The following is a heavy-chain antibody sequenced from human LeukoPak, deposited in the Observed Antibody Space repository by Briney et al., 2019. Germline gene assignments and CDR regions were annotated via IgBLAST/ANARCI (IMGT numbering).Heavy chain of an antibody. CDR3: ARAPPPSGGLDY. CDR2: IIPILGIA. CDR1: GGTFSSYA. V-gene: IGHV1-69*04. J-gene: IGHJ4*02. Sequence: SVKVSCKASGGTFSSYAISWVRQAPGQGLEWMGRIIPILGIANYAQKFQGRVTITADKSTSTAYMELSSLRSEDTAVYYCARAPPPSGGLDYWGQGTLVTVSS. D-gene: IGHD6-19*01.